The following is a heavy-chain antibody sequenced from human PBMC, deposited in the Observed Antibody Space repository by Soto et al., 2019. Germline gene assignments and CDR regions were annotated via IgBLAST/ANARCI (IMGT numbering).Heavy chain of an antibody. J-gene: IGHJ3*02. CDR2: IIPIFGTA. D-gene: IGHD3-22*01. CDR1: GGTFSSYA. CDR3: ARSLVTYYYDRGAFDI. V-gene: IGHV1-69*01. Sequence: QVQLVQSGAAVKKPGSSVKVSCKASGGTFSSYAISWVRQAPGQGLEWMGGIIPIFGTAHYAQKFQGRVTIPADEPTSTAYMELSSLRSEDTAVYYWARSLVTYYYDRGAFDIWCQGTMVTVSS.